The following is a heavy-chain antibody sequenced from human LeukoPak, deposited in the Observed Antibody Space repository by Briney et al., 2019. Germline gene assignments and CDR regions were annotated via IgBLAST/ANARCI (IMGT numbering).Heavy chain of an antibody. Sequence: GASVKVSCKASGYTLTSYGISWVRQAPGQRLEWMGWISAYNGNTKYAQKLQGRVTMTTDTSTSTAYMELRSLRSDDTAVYYCARDRPYYYGSGSYYNDYWGQGTLVTVSS. CDR2: ISAYNGNT. J-gene: IGHJ4*02. D-gene: IGHD3-10*01. CDR3: ARDRPYYYGSGSYYNDY. V-gene: IGHV1-18*01. CDR1: GYTLTSYG.